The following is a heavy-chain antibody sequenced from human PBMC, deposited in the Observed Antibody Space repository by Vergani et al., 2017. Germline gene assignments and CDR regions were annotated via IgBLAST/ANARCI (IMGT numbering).Heavy chain of an antibody. V-gene: IGHV4-59*04. CDR1: GSSMSGYY. D-gene: IGHD2/OR15-2a*01. J-gene: IGHJ5*01. CDR2: IYYTGST. CDR3: ARFPNIVGENWFDS. Sequence: QVRLQESGPGLVKPSETLSLTCSVSGSSMSGYYWSWIRQPPGKGLEWIGNIYYTGSTYYNPSLKSRVTISVDTSKDHFSLQLSSVTATDTAVYYCARFPNIVGENWFDSWGQGTLVTVSS.